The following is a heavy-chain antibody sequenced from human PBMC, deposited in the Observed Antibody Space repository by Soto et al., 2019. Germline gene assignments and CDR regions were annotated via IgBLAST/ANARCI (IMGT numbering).Heavy chain of an antibody. CDR1: GYTFTTYG. D-gene: IGHD1-26*01. CDR2: ISAYNGNT. CDR3: ARDKGSKAWYYFFDF. V-gene: IGHV1-18*01. Sequence: QVHLVQSRAEVKKPGASVQVSCKASGYTFTTYGIAWVRQAPGQGLEWLGWISAYNGNTNYAQKFQGRVTMTTETSTNTAYMEVRSLRSDDTAVYHCARDKGSKAWYYFFDFWGQGTLVTVSS. J-gene: IGHJ4*02.